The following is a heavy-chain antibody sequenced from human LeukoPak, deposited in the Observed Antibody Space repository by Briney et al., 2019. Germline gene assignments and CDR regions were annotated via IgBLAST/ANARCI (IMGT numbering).Heavy chain of an antibody. Sequence: GSSVKVSCKASGGTFSSYAISWVRQAPGQGLEWMGRIIPILGIANYAQKFQGRVTITADKSTSTAYMELSSLRSEDTAVYYCARGLYYYDSSGYSNWGQGTLVTVSS. CDR1: GGTFSSYA. CDR3: ARGLYYYDSSGYSN. CDR2: IIPILGIA. J-gene: IGHJ4*02. D-gene: IGHD3-22*01. V-gene: IGHV1-69*04.